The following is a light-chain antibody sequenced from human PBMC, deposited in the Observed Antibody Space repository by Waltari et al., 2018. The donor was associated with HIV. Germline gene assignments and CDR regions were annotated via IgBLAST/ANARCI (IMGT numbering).Light chain of an antibody. CDR2: EVS. Sequence: QSALTQPASVSGSPGQSIPLSCTGTSSDVWSYNLFSWYQQHPGKAPKLMIYEVSKRPSGVSNRFSGSKSGNTASLTISGLQAEDEADYYCCSYAGSSTFYVFGTGTKVTVL. CDR3: CSYAGSSTFYV. J-gene: IGLJ1*01. V-gene: IGLV2-23*02. CDR1: SSDVWSYNL.